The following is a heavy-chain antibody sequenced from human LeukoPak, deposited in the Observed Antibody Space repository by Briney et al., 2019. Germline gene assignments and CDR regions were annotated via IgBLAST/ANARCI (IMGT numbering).Heavy chain of an antibody. Sequence: SVKVSCKASGGTFSSYAIIWVRQAPGQGLEWMGRIIPILGIANYAQKFQGRVTITADKSTSTAYMELSSLRSEDTAVYYCARVDEVGSWPGYFDYWGQGTLVTVSS. CDR3: ARVDEVGSWPGYFDY. CDR2: IIPILGIA. J-gene: IGHJ4*02. D-gene: IGHD6-13*01. V-gene: IGHV1-69*04. CDR1: GGTFSSYA.